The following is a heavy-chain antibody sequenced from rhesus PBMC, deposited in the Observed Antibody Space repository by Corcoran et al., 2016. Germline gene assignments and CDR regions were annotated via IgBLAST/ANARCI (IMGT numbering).Heavy chain of an antibody. D-gene: IGHD2-21*01. J-gene: IGHJ4*01. Sequence: EVQLVQSGAEVKKPGASVKISCKAAGYTFTDYYRHWGRQAPGEGLEWMGRVDPEDGEAIHAQKFQDGDTITADTSTDTAYMELSSLRSEDAAVYYCATSASGCYVYWGQGVLVTVSS. CDR3: ATSASGCYVY. V-gene: IGHV1-111*02. CDR2: VDPEDGEA. CDR1: GYTFTDYY.